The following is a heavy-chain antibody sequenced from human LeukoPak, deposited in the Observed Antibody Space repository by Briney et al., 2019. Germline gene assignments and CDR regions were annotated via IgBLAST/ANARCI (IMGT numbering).Heavy chain of an antibody. CDR3: ARPSYYYDSSGYQAGFDP. CDR1: GYTFTSYG. Sequence: GASVKVSCKASGYTFTSYGISWVRQAPGQGLEWMGWISAYNGNTNYAQKLQGRVTMTTDTSTSTAYMELRSLRSDDTAVYYCARPSYYYDSSGYQAGFDPWGQGTLVTASS. D-gene: IGHD3-22*01. J-gene: IGHJ5*02. CDR2: ISAYNGNT. V-gene: IGHV1-18*01.